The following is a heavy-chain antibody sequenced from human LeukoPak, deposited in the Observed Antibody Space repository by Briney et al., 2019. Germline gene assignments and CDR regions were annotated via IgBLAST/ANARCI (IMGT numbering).Heavy chain of an antibody. CDR3: ARSADSSGYAKFDY. CDR1: GFTFSDYY. D-gene: IGHD3-22*01. J-gene: IGHJ4*02. V-gene: IGHV3-11*04. Sequence: GGSLRLSCAASGFTFSDYYMSWIRQAPGKGLEWVSYISSSGSTIYYADSVKGRFTISRDNAKNSLYLQMNSLRAEDMAVYYCARSADSSGYAKFDYWGQGTLVTVSS. CDR2: ISSSGSTI.